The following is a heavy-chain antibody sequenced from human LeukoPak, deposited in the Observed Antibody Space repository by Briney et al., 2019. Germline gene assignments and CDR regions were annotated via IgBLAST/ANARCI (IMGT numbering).Heavy chain of an antibody. CDR1: GFTFSSYA. CDR2: ISGSGGST. V-gene: IGHV3-23*01. D-gene: IGHD3-3*01. J-gene: IGHJ4*02. Sequence: GGFLRLSCAASGFTFSSYAMSWVRQAPGKGLGWVSAISGSGGSTYYADSVKGRFTISRDNSKNTLYLQMNSLRAEDTAVYYCAKGHYDFWSGYLGYWGQGTLVTVSS. CDR3: AKGHYDFWSGYLGY.